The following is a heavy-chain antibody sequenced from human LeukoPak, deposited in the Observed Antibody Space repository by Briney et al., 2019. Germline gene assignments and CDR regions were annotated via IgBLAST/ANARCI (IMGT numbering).Heavy chain of an antibody. CDR1: GYSISSGYY. CDR2: IYHSGST. V-gene: IGHV4-38-2*02. D-gene: IGHD3-3*01. CDR3: ARAYYDFWSCPPGRYNWFDP. Sequence: SETLSLTCTVSGYSISSGYYWGWIRQPPGKGLEWIGSIYHSGSTYYNPSLKSRVTISVDTSKNQFSLKLSSVTAADTAVYYCARAYYDFWSCPPGRYNWFDPWGQGTLVTVSS. J-gene: IGHJ5*02.